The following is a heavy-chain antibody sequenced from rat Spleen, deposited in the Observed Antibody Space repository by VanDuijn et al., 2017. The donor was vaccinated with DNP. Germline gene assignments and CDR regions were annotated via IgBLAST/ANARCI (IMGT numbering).Heavy chain of an antibody. D-gene: IGHD1-5*01. J-gene: IGHJ3*01. CDR2: ISYFGDNT. CDR1: GFTFSNYD. CDR3: AREGIGTTWFAY. Sequence: EVQLVESGGDLVQPGRSLKLSCEASGFTFSNYDMAWVRQAPTKGLELVAYISYFGDNTYSGDSVKGRFTISRDNAKNTLYLQMNSLRSEDTATYYCAREGIGTTWFAYWGQGTLVTVSS. V-gene: IGHV5S13*01.